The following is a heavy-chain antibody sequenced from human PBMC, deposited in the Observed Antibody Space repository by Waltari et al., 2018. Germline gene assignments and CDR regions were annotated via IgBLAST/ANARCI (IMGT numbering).Heavy chain of an antibody. Sequence: EVQLVESGGGLVRPGGSLRLSCAASGFTFNTYWMHWVRQAPGKGLVWGARSNSEGSLISYAASVKGRVTISRDNAKNTLYLQMNRLRAEDTAVDYCARGGGSLDYWGQGTQVTVSS. V-gene: IGHV3-74*01. CDR3: ARGGGSLDY. CDR1: GFTFNTYW. CDR2: SNSEGSLI. D-gene: IGHD3-10*01. J-gene: IGHJ4*02.